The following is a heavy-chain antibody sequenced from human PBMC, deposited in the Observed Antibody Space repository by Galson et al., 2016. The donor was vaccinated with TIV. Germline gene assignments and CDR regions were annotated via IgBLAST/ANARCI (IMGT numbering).Heavy chain of an antibody. CDR3: VKYDSSGYYYGNFDY. CDR1: GFTFSSYA. V-gene: IGHV3-23*01. J-gene: IGHJ4*02. D-gene: IGHD3-22*01. CDR2: ISGGGGST. Sequence: SLRLSCAAPGFTFSSYAMSWVRQAPGKGLEWVSVISGGGGSTYYADSVNGRFTISRDNSKNTVYLQMSSLRAEDTAVYYCVKYDSSGYYYGNFDYWGQGTLVIVSS.